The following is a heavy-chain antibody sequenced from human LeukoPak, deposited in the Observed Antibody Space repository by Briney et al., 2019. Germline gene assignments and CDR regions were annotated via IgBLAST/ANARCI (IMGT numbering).Heavy chain of an antibody. D-gene: IGHD6-13*01. CDR1: GYTFTGYH. J-gene: IGHJ4*02. Sequence: ASVKVSCKASGYTFTGYHIHWVRQAPGQGLEWIGRINPNSGDTNFAQKFQGRVTMTRDTSITTAYMELSSLRPDDTAVYFCARDQGSLSRSWYTGYWGQGTQVTVSS. CDR3: ARDQGSLSRSWYTGY. V-gene: IGHV1-2*06. CDR2: INPNSGDT.